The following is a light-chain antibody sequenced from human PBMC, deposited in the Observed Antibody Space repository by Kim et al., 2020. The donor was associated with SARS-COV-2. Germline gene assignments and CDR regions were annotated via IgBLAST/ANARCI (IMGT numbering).Light chain of an antibody. Sequence: SVSQGQTASITCSGDKLGDKYACWYQQKPGQSPVLVIYQDSKRPSGIPERFSGSNSGNTATLTISGTQAMDEADYYCQARDSSTVVFGGGTQLTVL. CDR3: QARDSSTVV. CDR2: QDS. J-gene: IGLJ2*01. CDR1: KLGDKY. V-gene: IGLV3-1*01.